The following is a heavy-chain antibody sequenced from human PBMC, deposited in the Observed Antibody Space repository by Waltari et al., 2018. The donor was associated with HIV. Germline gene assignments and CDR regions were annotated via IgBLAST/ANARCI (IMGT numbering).Heavy chain of an antibody. D-gene: IGHD2-2*01. CDR3: TKMMDATRDA. Sequence: EVQLLESVGGLVQRGGSLRLSCAAYGFTFTSYAIVRVRQAQGKGLEWVAVISGSGDSTYYADSVKGRFTISRDNSKNTLYLQMNSLRAEDTAVYYCTKMMDATRDAWGQGTLVTVSS. J-gene: IGHJ5*02. V-gene: IGHV3-23*01. CDR1: GFTFTSYA. CDR2: ISGSGDST.